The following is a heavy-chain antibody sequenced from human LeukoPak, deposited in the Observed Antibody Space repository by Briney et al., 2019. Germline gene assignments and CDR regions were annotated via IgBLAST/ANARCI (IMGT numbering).Heavy chain of an antibody. CDR3: ATDGARDSSSWYI. V-gene: IGHV1-24*01. CDR1: GYTLTELS. J-gene: IGHJ4*02. CDR2: FDPEDGET. Sequence: ASVTVSCKVSGYTLTELSMHWVRQAPGKGLEWKGGFDPEDGETIYVQKFQGRVTMTEDTSTDTAYMDLSSLRSEDTAVYYCATDGARDSSSWYIWGQGTLVTVSS. D-gene: IGHD6-13*01.